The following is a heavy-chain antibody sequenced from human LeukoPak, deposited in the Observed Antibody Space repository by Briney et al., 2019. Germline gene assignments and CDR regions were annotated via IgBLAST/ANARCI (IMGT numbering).Heavy chain of an antibody. D-gene: IGHD6-13*01. CDR3: ATVPRIPAVGNTEYFQY. CDR1: GYSFTSYW. CDR2: VNPADSDT. J-gene: IGHJ1*01. Sequence: GESLKISCQGSGYSFTSYWIAWVRQMPGKGLEWMGIVNPADSDTRYSPSFQGQVTISVDKSISTAYLQWSSLQASDTATYYCATVPRIPAVGNTEYFQYWGQGTLVTVSS. V-gene: IGHV5-51*01.